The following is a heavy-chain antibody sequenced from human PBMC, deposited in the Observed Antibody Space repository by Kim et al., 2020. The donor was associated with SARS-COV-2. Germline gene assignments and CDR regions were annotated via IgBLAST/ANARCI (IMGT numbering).Heavy chain of an antibody. CDR2: IYYTGIT. J-gene: IGHJ3*01. D-gene: IGHD3-10*01. Sequence: SETLSLTCSVSGGPLSTSNGNYWGWIRQPPGKGLEWIGTIYYTGITLYTPSLKSRLTISIDTSNNQFSLNLKSVTAADTAVYWCARSQSSYGSGVDAFDVWGQGTMVTISS. CDR1: GGPLSTSNGNY. V-gene: IGHV4-39*07. CDR3: ARSQSSYGSGVDAFDV.